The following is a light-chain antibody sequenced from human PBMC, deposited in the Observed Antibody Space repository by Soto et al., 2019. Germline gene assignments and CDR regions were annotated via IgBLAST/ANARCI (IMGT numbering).Light chain of an antibody. CDR2: GAS. Sequence: EIVMTQSPATLSVSPGERATLSCRASQSVSSDLAWYHQKPGQAPRLLIYGASTRATGIPARFSGSGSGTEFTLTINSLQSEDFAVYYCQQYNNRPRTFGQGAKV. J-gene: IGKJ1*01. V-gene: IGKV3-15*01. CDR3: QQYNNRPRT. CDR1: QSVSSD.